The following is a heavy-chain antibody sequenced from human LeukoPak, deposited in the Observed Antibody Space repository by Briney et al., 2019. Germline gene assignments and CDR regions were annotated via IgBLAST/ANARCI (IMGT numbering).Heavy chain of an antibody. J-gene: IGHJ4*02. CDR2: ISNDGRQ. Sequence: GGSLRLSCAASGFTFSSHSIHCVRQAPGKGLEWVALISNDGRQYYADSVKGRFTISRDNSKNTLYLQMNSLRAEDTAVYYCAKGTLKYSSSCFDYWGQGTLVTVSS. D-gene: IGHD6-13*01. CDR3: AKGTLKYSSSCFDY. V-gene: IGHV3-30*04. CDR1: GFTFSSHS.